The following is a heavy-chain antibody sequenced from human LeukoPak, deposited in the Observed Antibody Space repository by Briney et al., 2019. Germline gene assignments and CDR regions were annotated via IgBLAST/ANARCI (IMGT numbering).Heavy chain of an antibody. Sequence: SETLSLTCTVSGGSISGGSYYWSWIRQPAGKGLEWLGRLHTSGSTNYNPSLKSRVTISVDTSKSQFSLTLNSVTAADTAVYYCARGGYDWAAFDIWGQGTMVTVSS. CDR3: ARGGYDWAAFDI. D-gene: IGHD5-12*01. V-gene: IGHV4-61*02. CDR1: GGSISGGSYY. CDR2: LHTSGST. J-gene: IGHJ3*02.